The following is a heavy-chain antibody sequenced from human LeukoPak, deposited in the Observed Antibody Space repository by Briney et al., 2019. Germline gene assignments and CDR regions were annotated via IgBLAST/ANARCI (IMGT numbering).Heavy chain of an antibody. V-gene: IGHV1-2*02. CDR1: GYTFTSYG. Sequence: ASVKVSCKASGYTFTSYGISWVRQAPGQGLEWMGWINPNSGGTNYAQKFQGRVTMTRDTSISTAYMELGRLRSDDTAVYYCARAGDGIDYWGQGTLVTVSS. D-gene: IGHD2-21*02. CDR3: ARAGDGIDY. CDR2: INPNSGGT. J-gene: IGHJ4*02.